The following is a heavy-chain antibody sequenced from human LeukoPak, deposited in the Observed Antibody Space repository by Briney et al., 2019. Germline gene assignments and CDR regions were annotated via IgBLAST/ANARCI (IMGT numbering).Heavy chain of an antibody. Sequence: SETLSLTCTVSGGSISSNGYYWAWFRQPPGKGLEWIGSIYYSGGTYYNPSLKSRVTISIDTSKNQFSLKLRSVTAADTAVYYCARVDTAISFDYWGQGTLVTVSS. CDR1: GGSISSNGYY. CDR2: IYYSGGT. CDR3: ARVDTAISFDY. D-gene: IGHD5-18*01. J-gene: IGHJ4*02. V-gene: IGHV4-39*07.